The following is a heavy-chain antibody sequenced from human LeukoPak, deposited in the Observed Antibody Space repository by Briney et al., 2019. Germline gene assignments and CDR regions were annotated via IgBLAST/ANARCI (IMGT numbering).Heavy chain of an antibody. CDR3: VRDRTTVTRGSFAY. V-gene: IGHV3-30-3*01. CDR1: GFTFSIYD. Sequence: GRSLRLSCAASGFTFSIYDMHWVRQAPGKGQKWVAVISNDGSNKYYADSVKGRFTISRDTSKNTLYLQMNSLRAEDTAVYYCVRDRTTVTRGSFAYWGQGTLVTVSS. CDR2: ISNDGSNK. D-gene: IGHD4-17*01. J-gene: IGHJ4*02.